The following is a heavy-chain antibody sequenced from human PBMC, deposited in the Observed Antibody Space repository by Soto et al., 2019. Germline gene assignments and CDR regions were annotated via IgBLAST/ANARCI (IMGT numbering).Heavy chain of an antibody. CDR2: IWYDGSNK. D-gene: IGHD3-22*01. Sequence: PGGSLRLSCAASGFTFSSYGMHWVRQAPGKGLEWVAVIWYDGSNKYYADSVKGRFTISRDNSKNTLYLQMNSLRAEDTAVYYCARDLSITMIPILSYWGQGTLVTVSS. J-gene: IGHJ4*02. CDR3: ARDLSITMIPILSY. CDR1: GFTFSSYG. V-gene: IGHV3-33*01.